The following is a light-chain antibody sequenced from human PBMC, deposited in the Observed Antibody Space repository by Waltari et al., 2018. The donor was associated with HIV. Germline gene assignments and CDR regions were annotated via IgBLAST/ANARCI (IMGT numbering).Light chain of an antibody. CDR3: AAWDDSLNGM. J-gene: IGLJ3*02. CDR1: STNIGSNI. Sequence: QSLLTQPPSVSGTPGQNVTISCSGSSTNIGSNIVNWYQQVPEAAPKLLIYSNDQRPSGVADRFSGSKSGTSASLAISGLQSADEADYYCAAWDDSLNGMFGGGTKLTV. CDR2: SND. V-gene: IGLV1-44*01.